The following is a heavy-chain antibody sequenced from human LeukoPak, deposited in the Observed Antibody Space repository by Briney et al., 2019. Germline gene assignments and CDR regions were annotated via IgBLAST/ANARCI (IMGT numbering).Heavy chain of an antibody. J-gene: IGHJ3*02. V-gene: IGHV3-53*01. Sequence: GGSLRLSCAASGFSVISNYMSWVRQAPGKGLEWVSLIYSGGSTNYVDSVKGRFTISRDNSKNTLYLQMNNLRAEDTAVYYCARDYYGSGSYYTYAFDIWGQGTMVTVSS. D-gene: IGHD3-10*01. CDR1: GFSVISNY. CDR3: ARDYYGSGSYYTYAFDI. CDR2: IYSGGST.